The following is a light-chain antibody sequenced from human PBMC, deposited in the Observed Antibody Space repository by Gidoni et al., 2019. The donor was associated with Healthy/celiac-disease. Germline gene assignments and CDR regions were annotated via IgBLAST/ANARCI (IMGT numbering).Light chain of an antibody. J-gene: IGLJ1*01. CDR2: DVS. CDR3: SSYTSSNTLV. Sequence: QSALTQPASVSGSPGQSITISCTGTSSDVGDNNYVSWYQQHPGKAPTLMIYDVSNRPSGVSNRFSGSKSGNTASLTISGLQTEDEADYYCSSYTSSNTLVFGTGTKVTVL. CDR1: SSDVGDNNY. V-gene: IGLV2-14*03.